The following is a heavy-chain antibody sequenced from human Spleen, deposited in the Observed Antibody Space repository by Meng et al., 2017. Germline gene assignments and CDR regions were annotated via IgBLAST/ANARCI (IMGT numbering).Heavy chain of an antibody. V-gene: IGHV4-38-2*02. CDR2: IFHRGTT. CDR1: GYSISSGYY. D-gene: IGHD3-10*01. CDR3: AREASGADGITFDI. Sequence: SETLSLTCTVSGYSISSGYYWGWIRQPPGKGLEWIGSIFHRGTTYYTPSLQSRVTISVDTSKNKLTLKLNAVTAADTAVYYCAREASGADGITFDIWGQGTMVTVSS. J-gene: IGHJ3*02.